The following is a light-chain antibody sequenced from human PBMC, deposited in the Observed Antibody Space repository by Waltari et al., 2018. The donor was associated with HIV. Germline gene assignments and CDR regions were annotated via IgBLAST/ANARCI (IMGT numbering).Light chain of an antibody. CDR3: QTWRTGIRV. Sequence: QVVLTQSPSASASLGASVKLTCTLISGDNNYVITWHQLRPAKGPRYLMKVNTDGSHRKGDGIPDRFSGSTSGAERYLIISSLQSDDEADYFCQTWRTGIRVFGGGTKLTVL. CDR2: VNTDGSH. J-gene: IGLJ3*02. V-gene: IGLV4-69*01. CDR1: SGDNNYV.